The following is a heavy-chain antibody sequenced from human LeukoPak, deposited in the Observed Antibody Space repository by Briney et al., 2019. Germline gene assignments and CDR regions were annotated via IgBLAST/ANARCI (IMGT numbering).Heavy chain of an antibody. CDR1: GFTSSSYE. CDR2: ISSSGSTI. Sequence: GGSLRLSCAASGFTSSSYEMNWVRQAPGKGLEWVSYISSSGSTIYYADSVKGRFTISRDNAKNSLYLQMNSLRAEDTAVYYCARGNSGYYLADYWGQGTLVTVSS. V-gene: IGHV3-48*03. D-gene: IGHD3-22*01. J-gene: IGHJ4*02. CDR3: ARGNSGYYLADY.